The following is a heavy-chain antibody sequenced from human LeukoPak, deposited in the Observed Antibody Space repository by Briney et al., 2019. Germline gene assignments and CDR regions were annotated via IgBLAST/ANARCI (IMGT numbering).Heavy chain of an antibody. CDR2: ISSSSSYI. CDR3: VCTSCRPKYNWFDP. V-gene: IGHV3-21*01. CDR1: GFTFSSYS. Sequence: GGSLRLSCAASGFTFSSYSMNWVRQAPGKGLEWVSSISSSSSYIYYADSVKGRFTISRDNAKNSLYLQKNSLRAEDTAVYYCVCTSCRPKYNWFDPWGQGTLVTVSS. J-gene: IGHJ5*02. D-gene: IGHD2-2*01.